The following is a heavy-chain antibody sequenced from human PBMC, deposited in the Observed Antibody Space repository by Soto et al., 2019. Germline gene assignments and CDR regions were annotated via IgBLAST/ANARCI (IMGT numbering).Heavy chain of an antibody. V-gene: IGHV1-69*12. CDR1: GGTFSSYA. J-gene: IGHJ4*01. D-gene: IGHD3-22*01. CDR3: ARGAAKEYYDSSAYYFAY. CDR2: IIPTFGTA. Sequence: QVQLVQSGAEVKKPGSSVKVSCKASGGTFSSYAISWVRQAPGQGLEWMGGIIPTFGTAKYAQKFPGRVTIPADESKSTAYMELCSLRAEDTAGDYCARGAAKEYYDSSAYYFAYWGHGTLVTVSS.